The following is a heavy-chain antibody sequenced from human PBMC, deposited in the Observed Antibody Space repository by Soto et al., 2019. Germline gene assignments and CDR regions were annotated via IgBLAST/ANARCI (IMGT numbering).Heavy chain of an antibody. CDR2: ISAYNGNT. D-gene: IGHD2-15*01. J-gene: IGHJ4*02. CDR1: GYTFTSYG. Sequence: GASVNVSCKASGYTFTSYGISWVREAAGQGLEWMGWISAYNGNTNYAQKLQGRVTMTTDTSTSTAYMELRSLRSDDTAVYYCARWGGYCSGGSCYSIDYWGQGTLVTVSS. CDR3: ARWGGYCSGGSCYSIDY. V-gene: IGHV1-18*01.